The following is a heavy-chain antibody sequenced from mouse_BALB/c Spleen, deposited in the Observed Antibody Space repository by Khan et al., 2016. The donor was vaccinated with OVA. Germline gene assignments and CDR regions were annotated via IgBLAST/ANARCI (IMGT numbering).Heavy chain of an antibody. CDR1: GYSFTGYF. D-gene: IGHD1-1*02. J-gene: IGHJ2*01. CDR3: ARRGYGRDYYFDY. CDR2: INPYNGDT. Sequence: VQLKQSGPELVKPGASVKISCKASGYSFTGYFMNWVMQSHGKSLEWIGRINPYNGDTFYNQKFKGEATLTVDKSSSTAHMELRSLASEDSAVDYCARRGYGRDYYFDYWGQGTTLTVSS. V-gene: IGHV1-20*02.